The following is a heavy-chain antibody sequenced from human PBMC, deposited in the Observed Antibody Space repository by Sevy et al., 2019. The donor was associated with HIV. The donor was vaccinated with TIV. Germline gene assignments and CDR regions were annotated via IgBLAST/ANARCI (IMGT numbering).Heavy chain of an antibody. D-gene: IGHD3-3*01. CDR2: SSGSGGST. V-gene: IGHV3-23*01. Sequence: GGSLRLSCAASGFTFSTYAMTWVRQAPGKGLQWVSVSSGSGGSTYYADSVKGRFTISRDNSKNTMYLQMNSLRAEDTAVYYCARRPDFGVVIPTGVMDVWGQGTTVTVSS. CDR3: ARRPDFGVVIPTGVMDV. CDR1: GFTFSTYA. J-gene: IGHJ6*02.